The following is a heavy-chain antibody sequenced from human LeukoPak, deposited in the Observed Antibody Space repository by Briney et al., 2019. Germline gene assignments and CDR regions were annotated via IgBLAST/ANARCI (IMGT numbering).Heavy chain of an antibody. J-gene: IGHJ6*03. CDR1: GGTFSSYA. CDR2: IIPIFGTA. D-gene: IGHD6-19*01. Sequence: ASVKVSCKASGGTFSSYAISWVRQAPGQGLEWMGRIIPIFGTANYAQKLQGRVTITTDESTSTAYMELSSLRSEDTAVYYCASYSSGWSYYYMDVWGKGTTVTVSS. V-gene: IGHV1-69*05. CDR3: ASYSSGWSYYYMDV.